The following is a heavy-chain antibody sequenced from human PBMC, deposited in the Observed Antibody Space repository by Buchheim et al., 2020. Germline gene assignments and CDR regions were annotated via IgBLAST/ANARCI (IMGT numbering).Heavy chain of an antibody. CDR3: ARGPTTVSANWFDP. CDR1: GFTFSSYA. V-gene: IGHV3-30-3*01. Sequence: QVQLVESGGGVVQPGRSLRLSCAASGFTFSSYAMHWVRQAPGKGLEWVSVISYDGSNTYYADSVKGRFTIPRDNSKNTLYLQMNSLRAEETAVDYCARGPTTVSANWFDPWGQGTL. CDR2: ISYDGSNT. J-gene: IGHJ5*02. D-gene: IGHD4-17*01.